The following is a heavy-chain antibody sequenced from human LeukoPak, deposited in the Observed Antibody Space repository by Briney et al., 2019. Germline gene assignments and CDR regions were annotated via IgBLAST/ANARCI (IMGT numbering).Heavy chain of an antibody. CDR2: MFRSGST. V-gene: IGHV4-30-2*01. Sequence: SETLSLTCAVSGGSISSGAYSWSWIRQPTGKGLERLGDMFRSGSTYYNPSLKSLITISVDRSKNLFSLKLSSVAAADTAVYCWTRVGSDWNDVRYNWFDPWGQGTLVTVSS. D-gene: IGHD1-1*01. J-gene: IGHJ5*02. CDR3: TRVGSDWNDVRYNWFDP. CDR1: GGSISSGAYS.